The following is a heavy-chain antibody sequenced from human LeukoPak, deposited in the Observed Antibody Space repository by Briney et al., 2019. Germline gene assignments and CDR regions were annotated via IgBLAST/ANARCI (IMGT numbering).Heavy chain of an antibody. V-gene: IGHV3-21*01. CDR1: GFTFISYG. CDR2: ISSSSSHI. J-gene: IGHJ4*02. D-gene: IGHD1-26*01. Sequence: GGSLRLSCAASGFTFISYGMTWVRQAPGKGLEWVSFISSSSSHISYADSVKGRFTISRDNPKKSLYLQMNSLRAEDTAVYYCARVEGGAWAFDYWGQGTLVTVSS. CDR3: ARVEGGAWAFDY.